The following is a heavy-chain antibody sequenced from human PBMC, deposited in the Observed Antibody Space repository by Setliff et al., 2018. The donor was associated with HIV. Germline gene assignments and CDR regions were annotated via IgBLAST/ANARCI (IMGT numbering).Heavy chain of an antibody. V-gene: IGHV4-59*01. J-gene: IGHJ1*01. CDR1: GDSISPYY. CDR3: AKNSLYLQMNSLRAEDTAVYYCARERATSFDVRTLYPREYFHH. Sequence: SETLSLTCTVSGDSISPYYWSWIRQSPGKGLEWIAYISYSGSANYNPSLKSRVTISVDTSENKFSLKLTSVKGRFTISRDNAKNSLYLQMNSLRAEDTAVYYCARERATSFDVRTLYPREYFHHWGQGTLVTVSS. D-gene: IGHD3-10*01. CDR2: ISYSGSA.